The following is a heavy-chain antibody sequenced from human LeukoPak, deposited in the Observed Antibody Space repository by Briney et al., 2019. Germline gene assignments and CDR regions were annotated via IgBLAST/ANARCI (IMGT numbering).Heavy chain of an antibody. Sequence: SVKVSCKASGGTFSRYAISWVRQAPGQGLEWMGRIIPIFGTANYAQKFQGRVTITTDESTSTAYMELSSLRSEDTAVYYCARDRSEQYFDGIGYSDYWGQGTLVTVSS. J-gene: IGHJ4*02. D-gene: IGHD3-22*01. CDR1: GGTFSRYA. CDR3: ARDRSEQYFDGIGYSDY. V-gene: IGHV1-69*05. CDR2: IIPIFGTA.